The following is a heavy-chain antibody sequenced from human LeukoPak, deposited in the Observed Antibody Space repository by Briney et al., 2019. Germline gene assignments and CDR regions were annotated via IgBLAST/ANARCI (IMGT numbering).Heavy chain of an antibody. J-gene: IGHJ3*02. CDR3: ARANSDYYDSSGYYGYAFDI. D-gene: IGHD3-22*01. CDR2: IIPILGIA. Sequence: SVKVSCKASGGTFSSYTISWVRQAPGQGLEWMGRIIPILGIANYAQKFQGRVTITADKSTSTAYMELSSPRSEDTAVYYCARANSDYYDSSGYYGYAFDIWGQGTMVTVSS. CDR1: GGTFSSYT. V-gene: IGHV1-69*02.